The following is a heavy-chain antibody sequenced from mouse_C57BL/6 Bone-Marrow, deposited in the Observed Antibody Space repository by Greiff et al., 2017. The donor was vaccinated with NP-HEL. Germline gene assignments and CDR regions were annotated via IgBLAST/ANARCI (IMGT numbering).Heavy chain of an antibody. V-gene: IGHV10-1*01. J-gene: IGHJ2*01. CDR3: VRQGYDGYYLDY. Sequence: DVHLVESGGGLVQPKGSLTLSCAASGFSFNTYAMNWVRQAPGKGLEWVARIRSKSNNYATYYADSLKDRFTISRDDSESMLYLQMNNLKTEDTAMYYCVRQGYDGYYLDYWGQGTTLTVSS. CDR1: GFSFNTYA. D-gene: IGHD2-3*01. CDR2: IRSKSNNYAT.